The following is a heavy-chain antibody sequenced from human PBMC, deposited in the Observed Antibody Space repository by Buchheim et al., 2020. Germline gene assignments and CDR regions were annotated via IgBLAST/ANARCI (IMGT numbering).Heavy chain of an antibody. CDR1: GFTFSSYW. CDR2: IKQDGSEK. Sequence: EVQLVESGGGLVQPGGSLRLSCAASGFTFSSYWMSWVRQAPGKGLEWVANIKQDGSEKYYVDSVKGRFTISRANAKNSLYRQMNSLRAEDTAVYYCARGYCSSTSCYYYYGMDVWGQGTT. D-gene: IGHD2-2*01. V-gene: IGHV3-7*03. CDR3: ARGYCSSTSCYYYYGMDV. J-gene: IGHJ6*02.